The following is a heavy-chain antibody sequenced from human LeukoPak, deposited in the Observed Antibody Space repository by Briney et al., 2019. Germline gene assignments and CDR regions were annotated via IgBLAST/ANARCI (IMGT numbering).Heavy chain of an antibody. CDR1: GYTFTGYY. V-gene: IGHV1-2*02. CDR3: ARVYCSSTSCYFRDAFDI. D-gene: IGHD2-2*01. J-gene: IGHJ3*02. Sequence: GASVKVSCKASGYTFTGYYMHWVRQAPGQGLEWMGWINPNSGGTNYAQKFQGRVTMTRDTSISTAYMELSRLRSDDTAVYYCARVYCSSTSCYFRDAFDIWGQGTMVTVSS. CDR2: INPNSGGT.